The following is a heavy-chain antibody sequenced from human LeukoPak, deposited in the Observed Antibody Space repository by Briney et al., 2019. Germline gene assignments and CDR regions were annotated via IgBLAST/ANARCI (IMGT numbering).Heavy chain of an antibody. CDR2: IYHSGST. Sequence: PSENLSCTCAVSGYSSSSGYYWGWIRQPPGKWLEWIGSIYHSGSTSYNPSLKSRVTTSVATSKNQFSLKLSSVPAADTAVYYCARRLGGGYYYYMDVWGKGTTVTVSS. V-gene: IGHV4-38-2*01. CDR1: GYSSSSGYY. J-gene: IGHJ6*03. D-gene: IGHD3-16*01. CDR3: ARRLGGGYYYYMDV.